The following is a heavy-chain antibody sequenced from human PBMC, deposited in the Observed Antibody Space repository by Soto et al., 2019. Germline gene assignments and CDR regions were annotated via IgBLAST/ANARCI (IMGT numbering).Heavy chain of an antibody. Sequence: ASVKVSCKASGYTFTSYAMHWVRQAPGQRLEWMGWINAGNGNTKYSQKFQGRVTITRDTSASTAYMELSSLRSDDTAVYYCARYSSGSYLYFGACDIWRQVTTDTLSS. CDR2: INAGNGNT. D-gene: IGHD6-19*01. CDR3: ARYSSGSYLYFGACDI. V-gene: IGHV1-3*01. CDR1: GYTFTSYA. J-gene: IGHJ3*02.